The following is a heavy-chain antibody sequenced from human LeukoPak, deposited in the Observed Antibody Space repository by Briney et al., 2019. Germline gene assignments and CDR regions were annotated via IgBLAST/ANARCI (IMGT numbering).Heavy chain of an antibody. CDR2: IYYSGST. J-gene: IGHJ2*01. CDR1: GGSISSYY. Sequence: PSETLSLTCTVSGGSISSYYWSWIRQPPGKGLEWIGYIYYSGSTNYNPSLKSRVTISVDTSKNQFSLKLSSVTAADTAVYYCARRGSITMVRGVIKEHWYFDLWGRGTLVTVSS. D-gene: IGHD3-10*01. V-gene: IGHV4-59*08. CDR3: ARRGSITMVRGVIKEHWYFDL.